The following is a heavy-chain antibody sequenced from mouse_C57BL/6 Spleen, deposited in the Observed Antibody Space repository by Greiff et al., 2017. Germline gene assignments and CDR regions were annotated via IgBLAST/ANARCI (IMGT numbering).Heavy chain of an antibody. CDR2: IYPGDGDT. Sequence: QVQLQQSGPELVKPGASVKISCKASGYAFSSSWMNWVKQRPGKGLGWIGRIYPGDGDTNYNGKFKGKATLTADKSSSTAYMQLSSLTSEDSAVYFCARPYYGSSYLDYWGQGTTLTVSS. V-gene: IGHV1-82*01. CDR3: ARPYYGSSYLDY. D-gene: IGHD1-1*01. J-gene: IGHJ2*01. CDR1: GYAFSSSW.